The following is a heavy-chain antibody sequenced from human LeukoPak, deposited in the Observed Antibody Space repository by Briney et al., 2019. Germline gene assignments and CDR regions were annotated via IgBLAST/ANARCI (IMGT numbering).Heavy chain of an antibody. CDR1: GFTFSSYS. V-gene: IGHV3-48*01. D-gene: IGHD2-2*02. CDR2: ISSSSSTI. J-gene: IGHJ4*02. CDR3: ARDGLFVVVPAAIVDY. Sequence: GGSLRLSCAASGFTFSSYSMNWVRQAPGKGLEWVSYISSSSSTIYYADSVKGRFTISRDNAKNSLYLQMNSLRAEDTAVYYCARDGLFVVVPAAIVDYWGQGTLVTVSS.